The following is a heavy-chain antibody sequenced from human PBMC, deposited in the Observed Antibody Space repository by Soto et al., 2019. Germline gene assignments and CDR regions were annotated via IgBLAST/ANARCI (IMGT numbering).Heavy chain of an antibody. CDR3: ATVVCSGGSCLYYFDY. V-gene: IGHV1-24*01. Sequence: ASVKVSCKVSGYTLTELSMHWVRQAPGKGLEWMGGFDPEDGETIYAQKFQGRVTMTEDTSTDTAYMELSSLRSEDTAVYYCATVVCSGGSCLYYFDYWGQGTLVTVSS. J-gene: IGHJ4*02. CDR2: FDPEDGET. CDR1: GYTLTELS. D-gene: IGHD2-15*01.